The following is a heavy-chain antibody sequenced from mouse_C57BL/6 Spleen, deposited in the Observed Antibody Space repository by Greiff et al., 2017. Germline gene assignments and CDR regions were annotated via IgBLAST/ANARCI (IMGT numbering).Heavy chain of an antibody. D-gene: IGHD1-1*01. V-gene: IGHV5-17*01. CDR2: LSSGSSTI. J-gene: IGHJ4*01. CDR1: GFTFSDYG. Sequence: EVKLMESGGGLVKPGGSLKLSCAASGFTFSDYGMHWVRQAPEKGLEWVAYLSSGSSTIYYADTVKGRFTISRDNAKNTLFLQMTSLRSEDTAMYYCARTGNYYGSYYYAMDYWGQGTSVTVSS. CDR3: ARTGNYYGSYYYAMDY.